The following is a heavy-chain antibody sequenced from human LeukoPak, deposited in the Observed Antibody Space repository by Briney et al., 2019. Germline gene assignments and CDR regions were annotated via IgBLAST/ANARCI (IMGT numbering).Heavy chain of an antibody. CDR3: ATSGSWEKDFDY. J-gene: IGHJ4*02. D-gene: IGHD1-26*01. V-gene: IGHV1-3*03. CDR2: INAGNGNT. CDR1: GYTFISYA. Sequence: GASVKVSCKASGYTFISYAMHWVRQAPGQRLEWMGWINAGNGNTKYSQEFQGRVTITRDTSASTAYMELSSLRSEDMAVYYCATSGSWEKDFDYWGQGTLVTVSS.